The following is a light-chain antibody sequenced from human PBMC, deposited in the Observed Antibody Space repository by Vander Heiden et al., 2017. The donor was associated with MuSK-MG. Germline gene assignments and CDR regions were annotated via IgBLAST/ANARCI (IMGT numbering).Light chain of an antibody. CDR3: HQYGTSPQT. CDR1: QSVSSSS. V-gene: IGKV3-20*01. Sequence: EIVLTQSPGTLSLSPGERATLSCRASQSVSSSSLAWYRQKPGQAPRLLISGASSRATGIPDRFSGSGSGTDFTLTISRLETEDFAVYYCHQYGTSPQTFGQGTKVEV. CDR2: GAS. J-gene: IGKJ1*01.